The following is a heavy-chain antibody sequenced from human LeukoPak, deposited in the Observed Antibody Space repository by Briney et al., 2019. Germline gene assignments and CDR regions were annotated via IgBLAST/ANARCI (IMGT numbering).Heavy chain of an antibody. CDR1: GFTFSSYS. CDR3: ARGLHSLPRSTLDY. V-gene: IGHV3-21*01. J-gene: IGHJ4*02. Sequence: GGSLRLSCAASGFTFSSYSMNWVRQAPGKGLEWVSSISSSSSYIYYADSVKGRFTISRDNAKNSLYLQMNSLRAEDTAVYYCARGLHSLPRSTLDYWGQGTLVTVSS. D-gene: IGHD2-2*01. CDR2: ISSSSSYI.